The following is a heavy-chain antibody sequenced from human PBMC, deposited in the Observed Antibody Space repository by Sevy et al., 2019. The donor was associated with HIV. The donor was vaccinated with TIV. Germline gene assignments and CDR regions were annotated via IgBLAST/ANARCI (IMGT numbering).Heavy chain of an antibody. Sequence: GVSLRLSCAASGFRFSSYGMNWVRQAPGKGLEWVAFLPYDGSKEDYAASVKGRFTISRDNSKNTLYLQMNSLRAEDTAVYYCTKDMVTFGGIIANSPGGFDIWGQGTMVTVS. J-gene: IGHJ3*02. CDR3: TKDMVTFGGIIANSPGGFDI. D-gene: IGHD3-16*02. CDR2: LPYDGSKE. CDR1: GFRFSSYG. V-gene: IGHV3-30*02.